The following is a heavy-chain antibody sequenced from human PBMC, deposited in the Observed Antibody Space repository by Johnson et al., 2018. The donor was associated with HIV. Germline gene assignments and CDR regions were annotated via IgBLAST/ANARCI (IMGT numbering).Heavy chain of an antibody. Sequence: VQLVESGGGVVQPGRSLRLSCAVSGFTFSSSAMHWVRQAPGKGLEWVAIISYDGSNKYYADSVKGRFTISRDNSKNTLYLQMNSLRAEDTAVYFCARGPIADDAFDIWGQGTMVTVSS. D-gene: IGHD3-16*02. V-gene: IGHV3-30-3*01. J-gene: IGHJ3*02. CDR1: GFTFSSSA. CDR2: ISYDGSNK. CDR3: ARGPIADDAFDI.